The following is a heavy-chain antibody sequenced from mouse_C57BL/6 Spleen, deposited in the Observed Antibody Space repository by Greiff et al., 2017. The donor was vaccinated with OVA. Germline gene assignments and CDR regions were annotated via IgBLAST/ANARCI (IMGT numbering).Heavy chain of an antibody. CDR2: INPNNGGT. D-gene: IGHD4-1*01. J-gene: IGHJ3*01. V-gene: IGHV1-22*01. Sequence: EVQLQQSGPELMKPGASVKMSCKASGYTFTDYNMHWVKQSHGKSLEWIGYINPNNGGTSYNQKFKGKATLTVNKSSSTAYMELRSLTSEDSAVYYCARTGNGAWFAYWGQGTLVTVSA. CDR1: GYTFTDYN. CDR3: ARTGNGAWFAY.